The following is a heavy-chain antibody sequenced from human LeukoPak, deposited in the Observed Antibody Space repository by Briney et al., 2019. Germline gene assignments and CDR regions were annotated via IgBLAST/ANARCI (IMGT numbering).Heavy chain of an antibody. CDR2: IYYSGDT. CDR1: DGAIAGYS. V-gene: IGHV4-59*01. Sequence: TSETLSLTCTVSDGAIAGYSWSWIRQAPGKGLEWIGYIYYSGDTNYNPSLKSRVTVSVDTSKNQFSLKLTSVTAADTAVYYCARVRPYGYFDYYYMDVWGKGTTVTVSS. D-gene: IGHD2-8*01. CDR3: ARVRPYGYFDYYYMDV. J-gene: IGHJ6*03.